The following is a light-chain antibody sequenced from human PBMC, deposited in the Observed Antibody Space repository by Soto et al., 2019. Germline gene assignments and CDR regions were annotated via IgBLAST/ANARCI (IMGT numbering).Light chain of an antibody. J-gene: IGKJ4*01. CDR1: QSVSSGS. Sequence: EIVLTQSPGTLSLSPGERATLSCRASQSVSSGSLAWYQQKPGQAPRLLIYDASSRATGIPDRFSGSGSGTDFTLTISRLEPEDFAVYYCQQYGSSLLTFGGGTEVEIK. CDR2: DAS. CDR3: QQYGSSLLT. V-gene: IGKV3-20*01.